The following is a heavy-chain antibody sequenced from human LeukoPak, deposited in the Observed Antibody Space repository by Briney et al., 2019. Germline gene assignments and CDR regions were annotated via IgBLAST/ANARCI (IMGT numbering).Heavy chain of an antibody. D-gene: IGHD6-13*01. J-gene: IGHJ4*02. CDR3: AKTTGITAAALDY. CDR2: ISGSGAGT. CDR1: GFTFSSYD. V-gene: IGHV3-23*01. Sequence: PGGSLRLSCAASGFTFSSYDMNWVRQAPGKGLEWVSGISGSGAGTYYADSVKGRFTISRDKSKNTLYLQMNSLRAEDTGVYYCAKTTGITAAALDYWGQGTLVTVSS.